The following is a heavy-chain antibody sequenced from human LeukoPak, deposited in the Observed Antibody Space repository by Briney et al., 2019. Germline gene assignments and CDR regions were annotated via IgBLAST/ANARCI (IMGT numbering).Heavy chain of an antibody. J-gene: IGHJ4*02. CDR2: ISSSSSYI. Sequence: GGSLRLSCAASGFTFSSYSMNWVRQAPGKGLEWVSSISSSSSYIYYADSVKGRFTISRDNAKNSLYLQMNSLRAEDTAVYYCAKSRRKGDYFDYWGQGTLVTVSS. CDR1: GFTFSSYS. V-gene: IGHV3-21*06. D-gene: IGHD1-14*01. CDR3: AKSRRKGDYFDY.